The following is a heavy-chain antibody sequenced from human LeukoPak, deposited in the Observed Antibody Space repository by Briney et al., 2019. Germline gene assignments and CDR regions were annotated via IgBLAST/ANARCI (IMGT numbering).Heavy chain of an antibody. J-gene: IGHJ4*02. D-gene: IGHD5-12*01. V-gene: IGHV4-30-4*01. CDR2: IYYSGST. CDR3: ARGGWLRFEDY. CDR1: GGSISSGDYY. Sequence: SQTLSPTCTVSGGSISSGDYYWSWIRQPPGKGLEWIGYIYYSGSTYYNPSLKSRVTISVDTSKNQFSLKLSSVTAADTAVYYCARGGWLRFEDYWGQGTLVTVSS.